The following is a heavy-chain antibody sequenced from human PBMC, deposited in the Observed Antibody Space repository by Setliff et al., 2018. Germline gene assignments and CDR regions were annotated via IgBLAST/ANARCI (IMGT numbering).Heavy chain of an antibody. CDR3: ARVAVMGDHFDY. D-gene: IGHD2-21*01. CDR1: GDSFSNYA. CDR2: LIPMFGTP. V-gene: IGHV1-69*05. J-gene: IGHJ4*02. Sequence: GASVKVSCKASGDSFSNYAISWVRQAPGQGLEWMGGLIPMFGTPGYAQKFQDRVTITTDEYTSTAYRELNSLTSEDTAVYYCARVAVMGDHFDYWGQGNLVTVSS.